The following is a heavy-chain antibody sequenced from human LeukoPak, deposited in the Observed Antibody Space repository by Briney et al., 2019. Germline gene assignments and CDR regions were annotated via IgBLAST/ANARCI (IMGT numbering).Heavy chain of an antibody. D-gene: IGHD3-10*01. V-gene: IGHV4-39*07. CDR2: IYYSGST. CDR3: ARPLITMVRGVIPNQNWFDP. Sequence: PSETLSLTCTVSGGSISSSSYYWGWIRQPPGKGLEWIGSIYYSGSTYYNPSLKSRVTISVDTSKNQFSLKLSSVTAADTAVYYCARPLITMVRGVIPNQNWFDPWGQGTLVTVSS. CDR1: GGSISSSSYY. J-gene: IGHJ5*02.